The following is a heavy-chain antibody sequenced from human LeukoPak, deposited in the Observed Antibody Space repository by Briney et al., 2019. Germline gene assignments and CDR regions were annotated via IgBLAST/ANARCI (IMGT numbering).Heavy chain of an antibody. CDR3: ARLVLSRTWFDDF. D-gene: IGHD6-13*01. CDR2: IKGDGSAK. V-gene: IGHV3-7*01. CDR1: GFTFSSYW. J-gene: IGHJ4*02. Sequence: GGSLRLSCAASGFTFSSYWMSWVRQALGKGLEWVANIKGDGSAKYYVDSVKGRFTITRDNAKSSLFLQMNSLRAEDAAVYYCARLVLSRTWFDDFWGQGTLVTVSS.